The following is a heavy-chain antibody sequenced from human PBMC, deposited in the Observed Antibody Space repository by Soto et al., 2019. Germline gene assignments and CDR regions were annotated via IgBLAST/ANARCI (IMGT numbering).Heavy chain of an antibody. J-gene: IGHJ6*02. CDR3: ARVLLSGYYYGRPYGMDV. Sequence: HPGGSLRLSCAASGFTVSSNYMSWVRQAPGKGLEWVSVIYSGGSTYYADSVKGRFTISRDNSKNTLYLQMNSLRAEDTAVYYCARVLLSGYYYGRPYGMDVWGQGTTVTAP. CDR1: GFTVSSNY. CDR2: IYSGGST. V-gene: IGHV3-66*01. D-gene: IGHD3-22*01.